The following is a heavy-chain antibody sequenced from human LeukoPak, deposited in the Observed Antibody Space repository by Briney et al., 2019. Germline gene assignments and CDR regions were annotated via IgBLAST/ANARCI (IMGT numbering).Heavy chain of an antibody. J-gene: IGHJ4*02. CDR1: GGSISSYY. CDR3: ARELCSTTTCYFDY. Sequence: SETLSPTCSVSGGSISSYYWSWIRLPPGKGLEWIGYIYYTGSTNYNPSLKSRVTISLDTSKNQFSLKLNSVTAADTAVYYCARELCSTTTCYFDYWGQGTLVTVSS. D-gene: IGHD2-2*01. V-gene: IGHV4-59*01. CDR2: IYYTGST.